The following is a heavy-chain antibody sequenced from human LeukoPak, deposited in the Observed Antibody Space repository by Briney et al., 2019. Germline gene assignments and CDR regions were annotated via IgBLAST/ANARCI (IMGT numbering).Heavy chain of an antibody. CDR2: INGDGSDT. Sequence: PGGSLRLPCKASGFTFSSYWMHWVRQIPGKGLAWVSRINGDGSDTNSADSVKGRFTISRDNAKNTLYLQMNSLRAEDTAVYYCVRGLGSGYSYAYGVYWGQGTLVTVSS. V-gene: IGHV3-74*01. D-gene: IGHD5-18*01. CDR1: GFTFSSYW. J-gene: IGHJ4*02. CDR3: VRGLGSGYSYAYGVY.